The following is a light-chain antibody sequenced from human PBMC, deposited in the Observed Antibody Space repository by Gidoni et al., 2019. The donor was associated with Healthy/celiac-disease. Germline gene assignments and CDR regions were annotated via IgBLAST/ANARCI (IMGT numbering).Light chain of an antibody. V-gene: IGKV1-13*02. CDR2: DAS. Sequence: AIQLTQSPSSLSASVGDRVTITCRASQGISSALAWYQQKPGKAPKLLIYDASSLESGVPSRFIGSGSGTDFTLTISSLQPEDFATYYCQQFNSYPHELTFGGGTKVEIK. J-gene: IGKJ4*01. CDR1: QGISSA. CDR3: QQFNSYPHELT.